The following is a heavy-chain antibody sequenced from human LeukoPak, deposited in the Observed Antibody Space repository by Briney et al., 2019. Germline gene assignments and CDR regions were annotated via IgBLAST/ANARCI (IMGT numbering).Heavy chain of an antibody. V-gene: IGHV3-23*01. CDR2: ISGSGGNT. J-gene: IGHJ4*02. CDR1: GFTFSSYA. Sequence: GGSLRLSCAASGFTFSSYAMSWVRQAPGKGLEWVSAISGSGGNTYYADSVKGRFTISRDNSKNTLYLQMNSLRAEDTAVYYCAKDIPAYCSGDSCYALGYWGQGTLVTVSS. CDR3: AKDIPAYCSGDSCYALGY. D-gene: IGHD2-15*01.